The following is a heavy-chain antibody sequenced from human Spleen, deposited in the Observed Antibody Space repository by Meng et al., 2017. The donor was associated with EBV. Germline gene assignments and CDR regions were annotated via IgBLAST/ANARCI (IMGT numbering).Heavy chain of an antibody. V-gene: IGHV4-39*07. Sequence: HLHDSGPGLVKPSETLSLTCCVADDYVSSSKYYWGWLRQPPGKRLEWIGSIYYSGSTYYNPSFKSRVTISVDTFKNQFSLKLSSVTAADTALYYCAREMKTAAVFDPWGQGSLVTVSS. J-gene: IGHJ5*02. D-gene: IGHD6-13*01. CDR2: IYYSGST. CDR3: AREMKTAAVFDP. CDR1: DDYVSSSKYY.